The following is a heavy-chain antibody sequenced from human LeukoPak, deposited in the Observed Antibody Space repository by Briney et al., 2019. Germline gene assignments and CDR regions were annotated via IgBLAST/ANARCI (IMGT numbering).Heavy chain of an antibody. J-gene: IGHJ6*03. V-gene: IGHV1-2*02. D-gene: IGHD6-19*01. CDR3: ARDSRTSSGWYYPSEYYYYYYMDV. Sequence: ASVKVSCKASGYTFTGYYMHWVRQAPGQGLEWMGWINPNGGGTNYAQKFQGRVTMTRDTSISTAYMELSRLRSDDTAVYYCARDSRTSSGWYYPSEYYYYYYMDVWGKGTTVTVSS. CDR2: INPNGGGT. CDR1: GYTFTGYY.